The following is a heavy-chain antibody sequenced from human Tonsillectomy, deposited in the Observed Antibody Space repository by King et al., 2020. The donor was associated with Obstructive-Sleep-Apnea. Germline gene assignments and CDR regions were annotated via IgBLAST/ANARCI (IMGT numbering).Heavy chain of an antibody. D-gene: IGHD3-10*01. J-gene: IGHJ4*02. V-gene: IGHV3-30-3*01. CDR2: ISFDGTKK. CDR1: GFTFSIYA. CDR3: ASFRSVFPIWFGELGPDS. Sequence: VQLVESGGGVVQPGRSLRLSCAASGFTFSIYAMHWVRQAPGKGLEWVSLISFDGTKKYYADSVKGRFTISRDNSKNTRYLQMDSLRAEDTAVYYCASFRSVFPIWFGELGPDSWGQGTLVTVSS.